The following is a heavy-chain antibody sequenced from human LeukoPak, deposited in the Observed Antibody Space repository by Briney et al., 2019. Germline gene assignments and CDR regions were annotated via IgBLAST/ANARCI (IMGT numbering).Heavy chain of an antibody. D-gene: IGHD6-6*01. CDR2: ISYDGGST. Sequence: PGGSLRLSCAPSGFTFSTYAMHWVRQAPGKGLEWVAIISYDGGSTSYADSVKGRFTISRDNSKNTPYLQMSSLRTEDTAVYYCAKIEGSSSYYFDYWGQGTLVTV. CDR3: AKIEGSSSYYFDY. CDR1: GFTFSTYA. J-gene: IGHJ4*02. V-gene: IGHV3-30*18.